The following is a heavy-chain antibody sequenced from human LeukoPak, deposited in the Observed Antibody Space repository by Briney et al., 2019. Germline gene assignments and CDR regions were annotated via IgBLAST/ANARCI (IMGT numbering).Heavy chain of an antibody. CDR3: AKRLSSTNCWGLDY. CDR1: GFTFSSYA. V-gene: IGHV3-23*01. Sequence: PGGSLRLSCAASGFTFSSYAMSWVRQAPGKGLEWVSAISGSGGSTYYADSVKGRFTISRDNSKNTLYLQMNSLRAEDTAVYYCAKRLSSTNCWGLDYWGQGTLVTVSS. D-gene: IGHD2-2*01. CDR2: ISGSGGST. J-gene: IGHJ4*02.